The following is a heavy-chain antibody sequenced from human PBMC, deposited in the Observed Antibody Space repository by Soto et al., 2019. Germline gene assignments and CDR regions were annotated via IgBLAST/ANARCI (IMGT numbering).Heavy chain of an antibody. D-gene: IGHD3-10*01. CDR2: ISYDGSNK. J-gene: IGHJ3*02. CDR1: GFTFSSYG. Sequence: QVQLVESGGGVVQPGRSLRLSCAASGFTFSSYGMHWVRQAPGKGLEWVAVISYDGSNKYYADSVKGRFTISRDNSKNTLYLQMNSLRAEDTAVYYCAKARAYYGSGSDAFDIWGQGTMVTVSS. CDR3: AKARAYYGSGSDAFDI. V-gene: IGHV3-30*18.